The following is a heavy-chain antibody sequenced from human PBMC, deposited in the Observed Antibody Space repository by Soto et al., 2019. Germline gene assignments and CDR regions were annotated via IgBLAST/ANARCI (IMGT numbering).Heavy chain of an antibody. J-gene: IGHJ3*02. V-gene: IGHV3-33*01. CDR1: GFTFSSYG. CDR2: IWYDGSNK. CDR3: ARDGDSSGYASGDAFDI. Sequence: QVQLVESGGGVVQPGRSLRLSCAASGFTFSSYGMHWVRQAPGKGLEWVAVIWYDGSNKYYADSVKGRFTISRDNPKNTLYLQMNSLRAEDTAVYYCARDGDSSGYASGDAFDIWGQGTMVTVSS. D-gene: IGHD3-22*01.